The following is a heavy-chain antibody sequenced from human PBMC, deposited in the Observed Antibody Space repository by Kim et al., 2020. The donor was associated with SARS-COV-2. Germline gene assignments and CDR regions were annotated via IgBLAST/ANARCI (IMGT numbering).Heavy chain of an antibody. D-gene: IGHD3-22*01. CDR3: ARDLILYYAGYYFDY. V-gene: IGHV3-33*08. J-gene: IGHJ4*02. Sequence: GGSLRLSCAASGFTFSSYDMHWVRQAPGKGLEWVAVIWRDGSSEYYADSVKGRFTISRDNSKNTLYLQMNSLRAEDTAVYFCARDLILYYAGYYFDYWGQRTVVTVSS. CDR1: GFTFSSYD. CDR2: IWRDGSSE.